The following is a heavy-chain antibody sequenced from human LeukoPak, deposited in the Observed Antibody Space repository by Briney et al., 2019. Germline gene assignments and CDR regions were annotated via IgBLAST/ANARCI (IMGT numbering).Heavy chain of an antibody. CDR1: GGSISSYY. V-gene: IGHV4-4*07. D-gene: IGHD6-13*01. Sequence: PSETLFLTCTVSGGSISSYYWSWIRQPAGKGLEWIGRIYTSGSTNYNPSLKSRVTMSVDTSKNQFSLKLSSVTAADTAVYYCASVGDSSSWYYFDYWGQGTLVTVSS. CDR3: ASVGDSSSWYYFDY. CDR2: IYTSGST. J-gene: IGHJ4*02.